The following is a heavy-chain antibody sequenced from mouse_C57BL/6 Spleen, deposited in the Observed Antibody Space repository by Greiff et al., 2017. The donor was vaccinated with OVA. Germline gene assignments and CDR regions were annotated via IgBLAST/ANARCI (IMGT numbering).Heavy chain of an antibody. CDR2: IDPSDSYT. CDR1: GYTFTSYW. D-gene: IGHD2-2*01. V-gene: IGHV1-69*01. J-gene: IGHJ3*01. Sequence: QVQLQQPGAELVMPGASVKLSCKASGYTFTSYWMHWVKQRPGQGLEWIGEIDPSDSYTNYNQKFKGKSTLTVDESSSTAYMQLSSLTSEDSAVYYCARRGLYYGYDWGQGTLVTVSA. CDR3: ARRGLYYGYD.